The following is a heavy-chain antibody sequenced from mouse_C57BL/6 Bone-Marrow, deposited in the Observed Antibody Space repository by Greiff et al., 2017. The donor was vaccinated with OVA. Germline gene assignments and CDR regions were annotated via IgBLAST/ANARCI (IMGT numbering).Heavy chain of an antibody. CDR1: GYTFTSYW. Sequence: QVQLKQPGAELVRPGSSVKLSCKASGYTFTSYWMHWVKQRPIQGLEWIGNIDPSDSETHYNQKFKDKATLTVDKSSSTAYMQLSSLTSEDSAVYYCARPLTGSWFAYWGQGTLVTVSA. J-gene: IGHJ3*01. CDR2: IDPSDSET. D-gene: IGHD4-1*01. V-gene: IGHV1-52*01. CDR3: ARPLTGSWFAY.